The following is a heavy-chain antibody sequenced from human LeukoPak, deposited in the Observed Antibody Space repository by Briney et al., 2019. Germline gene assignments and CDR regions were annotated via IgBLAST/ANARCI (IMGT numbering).Heavy chain of an antibody. Sequence: ASVKVSCKVSGYTLTELSMHWVRQAPGKGLEWMGGFDPEYGETIYAQKFQGRVTMTEDTSTDTAYMELSSLGSEDTAVYYCATDYKRPPYYYYYGMDVWGQGTTVTVSS. CDR3: ATDYKRPPYYYYYGMDV. CDR2: FDPEYGET. D-gene: IGHD3-10*01. CDR1: GYTLTELS. J-gene: IGHJ6*02. V-gene: IGHV1-24*01.